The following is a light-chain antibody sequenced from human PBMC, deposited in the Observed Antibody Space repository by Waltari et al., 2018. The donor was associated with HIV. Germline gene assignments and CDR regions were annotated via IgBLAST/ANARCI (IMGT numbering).Light chain of an antibody. V-gene: IGLV4-69*01. CDR3: QTWGTGIWV. CDR1: SEHSTYD. CDR2: VNSDGSH. J-gene: IGLJ3*02. Sequence: QLALTQSPSASASLGASVKLTCTLNSEHSTYDIAWHQQQPQKGPRYLMKVNSDGSHNKGAGIPDRFSGSSSGAERYLTISGLQSEDEADYYCQTWGTGIWVFGGGTKLTVL.